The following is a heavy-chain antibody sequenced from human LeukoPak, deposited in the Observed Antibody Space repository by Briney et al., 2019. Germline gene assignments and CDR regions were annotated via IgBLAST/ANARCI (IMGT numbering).Heavy chain of an antibody. V-gene: IGHV3-23*01. Sequence: GGSLRLSCAASGFTFSSYAMSWVRQAPGKGLEWVSAISGSGGSTYYADSVKGRFTISRDNSKNTLYLQMNSLRAEDTAVYYCGLGADYSLDPSIDYWGQGTLVTVSS. J-gene: IGHJ4*02. CDR3: GLGADYSLDPSIDY. D-gene: IGHD6-25*01. CDR2: ISGSGGST. CDR1: GFTFSSYA.